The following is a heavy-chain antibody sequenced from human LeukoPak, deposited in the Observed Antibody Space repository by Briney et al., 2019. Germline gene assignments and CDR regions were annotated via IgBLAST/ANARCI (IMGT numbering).Heavy chain of an antibody. CDR1: GGSISNGSYY. CDR2: IYSSGST. CDR3: ARGFSTWSSDY. J-gene: IGHJ4*02. V-gene: IGHV4-61*02. Sequence: SETLSLTCTVSGGSISNGSYYWSWIRQPAGKGLEWIGRIYSSGSTNYNPSLKSRVTISVDTSKNQFSLKLSSVTAADTAAYYCARGFSTWSSDYWGQGTLVTVSS. D-gene: IGHD6-13*01.